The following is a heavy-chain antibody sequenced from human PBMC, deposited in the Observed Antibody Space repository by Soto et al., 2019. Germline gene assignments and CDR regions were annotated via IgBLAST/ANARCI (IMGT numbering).Heavy chain of an antibody. CDR3: ARDPLPLAYCGGDCYSAFWFDP. CDR1: GFTFTTYG. J-gene: IGHJ5*02. CDR2: ISAYNGNT. Sequence: ASVKVSCKASGFTFTTYGISWVRQAPGQRLERIGWISAYNGNTNYAQKLQGRVTMTTDTSTSTAYMELRSLRSDDTAVYYCARDPLPLAYCGGDCYSAFWFDPWGQGTLVTVSS. V-gene: IGHV1-18*01. D-gene: IGHD2-21*02.